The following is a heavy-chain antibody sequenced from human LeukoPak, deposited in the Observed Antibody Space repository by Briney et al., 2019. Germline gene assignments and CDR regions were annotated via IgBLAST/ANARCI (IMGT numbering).Heavy chain of an antibody. CDR2: ISGSGGST. V-gene: IGHV3-21*04. CDR3: ARDGTAVGINYDY. Sequence: PGGSLRLSCTVSGFTFSSNSLSWVRQAPGKGLEWVSAISGSGGSTYYADSVKGRFTISRDNAKNSLYLQMNSLRAEDTAVYYCARDGTAVGINYDYWGQGTLVTVYS. J-gene: IGHJ4*02. CDR1: GFTFSSNS. D-gene: IGHD6-13*01.